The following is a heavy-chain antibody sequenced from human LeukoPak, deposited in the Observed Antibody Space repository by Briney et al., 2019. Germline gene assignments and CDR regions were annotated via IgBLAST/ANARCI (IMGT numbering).Heavy chain of an antibody. CDR2: TYSDGST. CDR1: GGSLSGFY. D-gene: IGHD6-19*01. CDR3: ARDVVAVPGSDNWFDP. J-gene: IGHJ5*02. Sequence: KPSETLSLTCTVSGGSLSGFYWSWIRHSPRLGLEWIGLTYSDGSTMYNPSLTSRVTISVDTSKNQISLRLTSVTAADTAIYYCARDVVAVPGSDNWFDPWGQGTLVTVSS. V-gene: IGHV4-59*01.